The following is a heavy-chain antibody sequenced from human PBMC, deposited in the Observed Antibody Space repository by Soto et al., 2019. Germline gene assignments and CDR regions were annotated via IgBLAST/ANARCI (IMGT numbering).Heavy chain of an antibody. CDR1: GGSISSSNW. J-gene: IGHJ6*02. CDR3: TRIGVGSGSYYYYYYYGMDV. V-gene: IGHV4-4*02. D-gene: IGHD3-10*01. Sequence: SETLSLTCAVSGGSISSSNWWSWVRQPPGKGLEWIGEIYHSGSTNYNPSLKSRVTISVDKSKNQFSLKLSCVTAADTAVYYCTRIGVGSGSYYYYYYYGMDVWGQGTTVT. CDR2: IYHSGST.